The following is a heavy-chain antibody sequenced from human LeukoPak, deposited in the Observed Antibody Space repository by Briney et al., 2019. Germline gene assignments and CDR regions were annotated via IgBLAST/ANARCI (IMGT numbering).Heavy chain of an antibody. Sequence: GGSLRLSCAASGFTVSSNYMSWVRQTPGKGLEWVAGISGSGGSTHYADSVKGRFTISRDNSKNTLYLHMNSLRGEDTAVYYCAKDGGFCNTCYYHYYYMDVWGKGTTVTVSS. V-gene: IGHV3-23*01. D-gene: IGHD2/OR15-2a*01. CDR2: ISGSGGST. CDR1: GFTVSSNY. J-gene: IGHJ6*03. CDR3: AKDGGFCNTCYYHYYYMDV.